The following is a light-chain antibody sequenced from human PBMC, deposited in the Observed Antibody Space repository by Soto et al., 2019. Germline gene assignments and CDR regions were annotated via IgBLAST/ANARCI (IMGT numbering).Light chain of an antibody. J-gene: IGKJ2*01. CDR3: QQDNTHPYT. CDR1: QSIHSW. CDR2: KAS. Sequence: DFQMTQSPSTLSASVGDRVSITCRASQSIHSWLAWYQQKPGRTPKLLIYKASTLESGVPSRFSGSGSGTEFTLTISSLQPDDFATYYCQQDNTHPYTFGQGTKLEIK. V-gene: IGKV1-5*03.